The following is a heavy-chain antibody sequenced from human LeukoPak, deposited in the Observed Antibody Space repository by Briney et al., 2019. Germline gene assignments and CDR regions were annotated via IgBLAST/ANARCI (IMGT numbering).Heavy chain of an antibody. CDR3: ARQLGYCSSTSCYADKVDY. Sequence: SGTLSLTCTVSGGSISSSSYYWGWIRQPPGKGREWIGSIYYSGSTYYNPSLKSRVTISVDTSKNQFSLKLSSVTAADTAVYYCARQLGYCSSTSCYADKVDYWGQGTLVTVSS. D-gene: IGHD2-2*01. J-gene: IGHJ4*02. V-gene: IGHV4-39*01. CDR1: GGSISSSSYY. CDR2: IYYSGST.